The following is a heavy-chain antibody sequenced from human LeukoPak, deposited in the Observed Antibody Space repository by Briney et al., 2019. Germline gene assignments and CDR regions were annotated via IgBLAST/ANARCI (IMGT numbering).Heavy chain of an antibody. D-gene: IGHD2-15*01. CDR2: TSGSGGST. CDR3: AKWVAVYYSGMDV. Sequence: GGSLRLSCAASEFTFSSYSMSWVRQAPGKGLEWVSVTSGSGGSTYYADSVKGRFTVSRDNSKNTLYLQMINLRDDDTAIYYCAKWVAVYYSGMDVWGQGTTVTVSS. V-gene: IGHV3-23*01. CDR1: EFTFSSYS. J-gene: IGHJ6*02.